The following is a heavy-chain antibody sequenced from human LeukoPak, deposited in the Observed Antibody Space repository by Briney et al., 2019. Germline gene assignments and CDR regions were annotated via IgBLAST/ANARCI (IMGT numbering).Heavy chain of an antibody. Sequence: ASVRVSCKASGYTFTGYYMHWVRQAPGQGLEWMGSINPNSGDTNYARKFQGGVTMTRDTSISTAYMELSSLRSDDTAVYYCARGSNLEYFQHWGQGTLVTVSS. CDR3: ARGSNLEYFQH. CDR2: INPNSGDT. CDR1: GYTFTGYY. J-gene: IGHJ1*01. V-gene: IGHV1-2*02. D-gene: IGHD6-13*01.